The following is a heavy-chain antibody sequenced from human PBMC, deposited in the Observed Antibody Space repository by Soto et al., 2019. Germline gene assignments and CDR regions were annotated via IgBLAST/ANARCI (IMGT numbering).Heavy chain of an antibody. CDR1: GGSISSGDYY. CDR3: ARAARRAGSIDY. Sequence: SETLSLTCTVSGGSISSGDYYWSWIRQPPGKGLEWIGYIYYSGSTYYNPSLKSRVTISVDTSKNQFSLKLSSVTAADTAVYYCARAARRAGSIDYWGQGTLVTVSS. D-gene: IGHD6-6*01. CDR2: IYYSGST. V-gene: IGHV4-30-4*01. J-gene: IGHJ4*02.